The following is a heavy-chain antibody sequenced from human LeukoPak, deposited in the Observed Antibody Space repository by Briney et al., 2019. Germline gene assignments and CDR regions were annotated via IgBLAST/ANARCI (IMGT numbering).Heavy chain of an antibody. D-gene: IGHD3-22*01. CDR3: AKDISDYDSSGSVDY. V-gene: IGHV3-74*01. Sequence: GGSLRLSCALSGLNIRNYWMHWVRQAPGKGLVWVSRMNDDGSGISYADSVKGRFTISRDHAKNTLYLQMNSLRAEDTALYYCAKDISDYDSSGSVDYWGQGTLVTVSS. J-gene: IGHJ4*02. CDR2: MNDDGSGI. CDR1: GLNIRNYW.